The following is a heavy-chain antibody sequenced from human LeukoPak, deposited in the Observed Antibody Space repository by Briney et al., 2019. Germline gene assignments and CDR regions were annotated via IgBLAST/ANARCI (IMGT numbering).Heavy chain of an antibody. D-gene: IGHD3-22*01. J-gene: IGHJ4*02. CDR2: ISAYNGNT. V-gene: IGHV1-18*01. CDR1: GYTFTSYG. Sequence: VASVKVSCKASGYTFTSYGISWVRQAPGQGLVWMGWISAYNGNTNYAQKLQGRVTMTTDTSTSTAYMELRSLRSDDTAVFYCAREVPYDSSRYYQPFDYWGQGTLVTVSS. CDR3: AREVPYDSSRYYQPFDY.